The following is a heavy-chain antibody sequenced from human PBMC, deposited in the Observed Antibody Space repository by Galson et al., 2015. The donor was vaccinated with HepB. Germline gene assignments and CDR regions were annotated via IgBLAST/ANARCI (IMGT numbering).Heavy chain of an antibody. CDR3: AKADDILTGHIQGGYYYYGMDV. V-gene: IGHV3-21*01. D-gene: IGHD3-9*01. CDR2: ISSSSSYI. J-gene: IGHJ6*02. Sequence: SLRLSCAASGFTFSSYSMNWVRQAPGKGLEWVSSISSSSSYIYYADSVKGRFTISRDNSKNTLYLQMNSLRAEDTAVYYCAKADDILTGHIQGGYYYYGMDVWGQGTTVTVSS. CDR1: GFTFSSYS.